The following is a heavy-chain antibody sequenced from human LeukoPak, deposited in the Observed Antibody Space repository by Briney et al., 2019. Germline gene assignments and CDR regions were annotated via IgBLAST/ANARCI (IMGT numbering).Heavy chain of an antibody. CDR3: AKDYSPVAGTLYYYRMDV. CDR1: GFTFSSYG. CDR2: LSYDGSNK. V-gene: IGHV3-30*18. Sequence: GGSLRLSCAASGFTFSSYGMNWVRQAQGKGLEWVAVLSYDGSNKYYADSVKGRLTTSRKNPKNTLYLQMNSLRAEDTAVYYCAKDYSPVAGTLYYYRMDVWGQGTTVTVS. D-gene: IGHD6-19*01. J-gene: IGHJ6*02.